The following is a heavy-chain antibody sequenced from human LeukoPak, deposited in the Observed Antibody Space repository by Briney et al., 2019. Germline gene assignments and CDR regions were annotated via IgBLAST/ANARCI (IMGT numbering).Heavy chain of an antibody. J-gene: IGHJ4*02. V-gene: IGHV3-23*01. D-gene: IGHD1-26*01. Sequence: GASLRLSCAASGFTFSSYAMSWVRQAPGKGLEWVSAISGSGGSTYYADSVKGRFTISRDNSKNTLYLQMNSLRAEDTAVYYCARDHRATIDYWGQGTLVTVSS. CDR2: ISGSGGST. CDR1: GFTFSSYA. CDR3: ARDHRATIDY.